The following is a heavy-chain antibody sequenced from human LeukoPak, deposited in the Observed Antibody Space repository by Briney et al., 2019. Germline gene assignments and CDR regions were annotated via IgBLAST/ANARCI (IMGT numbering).Heavy chain of an antibody. CDR3: AKRDDYGDYYFDY. D-gene: IGHD4-17*01. J-gene: IGHJ4*02. Sequence: GRSLRLSCAASGFTFSSYGMHWVRQAPGKGLEWVAVISYDGSNKYYADSVKGRFTISRDNSKNTLYLQMNSLRAEDTAVNYCAKRDDYGDYYFDYWGQGTLVTVSS. CDR2: ISYDGSNK. V-gene: IGHV3-30*18. CDR1: GFTFSSYG.